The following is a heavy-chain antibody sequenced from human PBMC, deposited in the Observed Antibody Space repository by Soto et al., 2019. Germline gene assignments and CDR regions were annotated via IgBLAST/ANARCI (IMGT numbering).Heavy chain of an antibody. V-gene: IGHV1-18*04. Sequence: QVQLVQSGAEVKKPGASVKVSCKTSGYTFTTCGISWVRQAPGQGLERMGWISPYNGNTNYAQKIQGRVTMTTDTSTSTAYMELRGLRSGDTAVYYCARDKVEMATIFDYWGQGTLVTVSS. J-gene: IGHJ4*02. CDR2: ISPYNGNT. D-gene: IGHD5-12*01. CDR1: GYTFTTCG. CDR3: ARDKVEMATIFDY.